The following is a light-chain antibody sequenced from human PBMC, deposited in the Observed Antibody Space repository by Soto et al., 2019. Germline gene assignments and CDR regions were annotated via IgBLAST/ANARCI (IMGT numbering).Light chain of an antibody. CDR3: QQYGSSPLP. J-gene: IGKJ4*01. V-gene: IGKV3-20*01. CDR2: GAS. CDR1: ESVSDNY. Sequence: EIVLTQSPGTLSLSPGERATLSCRASESVSDNYLAWYQQRSGQAPRLVIYGASSRASAVPDRFSGSGSGADFTLTISRLEPEDFAVYYCQQYGSSPLPFGGGTKVDIK.